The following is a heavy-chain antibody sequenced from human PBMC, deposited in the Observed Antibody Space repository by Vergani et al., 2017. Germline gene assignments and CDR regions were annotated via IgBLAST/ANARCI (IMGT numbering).Heavy chain of an antibody. CDR3: AGDPVDSSSSYYYYGMDV. V-gene: IGHV1-69*18. Sequence: QVQLVQSGAEVKKPGSSVKVSCKASGGTFSSYAISWVRQAPGQGLEWMGRIIPIFGTANYAQKLQGRVTITVDESTSTAYMELSSLRSEDTAVYYCAGDPVDSSSSYYYYGMDVWGQGTTVTVSS. D-gene: IGHD6-6*01. CDR1: GGTFSSYA. CDR2: IIPIFGTA. J-gene: IGHJ6*02.